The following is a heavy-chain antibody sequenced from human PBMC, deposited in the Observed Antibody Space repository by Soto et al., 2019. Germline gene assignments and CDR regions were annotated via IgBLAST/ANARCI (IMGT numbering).Heavy chain of an antibody. Sequence: QVQLQESGPGLVKPSQTLSLTCTVSGGSISSGGYYWSWIRQHPGKGLEWIGYIYYSGSTYYNPSLKSRVTISVDTSKNQFSLKLSSVTAADTAVYYCARAHPKGGSYYGNYFDYWGQGTLVTVSS. CDR3: ARAHPKGGSYYGNYFDY. CDR1: GGSISSGGYY. J-gene: IGHJ4*02. CDR2: IYYSGST. V-gene: IGHV4-31*03. D-gene: IGHD1-26*01.